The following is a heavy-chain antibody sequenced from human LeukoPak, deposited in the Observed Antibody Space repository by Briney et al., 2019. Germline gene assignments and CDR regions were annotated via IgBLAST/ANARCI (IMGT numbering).Heavy chain of an antibody. V-gene: IGHV4-39*01. CDR1: GGSISSSSYY. Sequence: SETLSLTCTVSGGSISSSSYYWGWIRQPPGKGLEWIGSIYYSGSTYYNPSLKSRVTISVDTSKKQFSLKLSSVTAADTAVYYCASLDCSGGSCYPDYWGQGTLVTVSS. D-gene: IGHD2-15*01. CDR2: IYYSGST. J-gene: IGHJ4*02. CDR3: ASLDCSGGSCYPDY.